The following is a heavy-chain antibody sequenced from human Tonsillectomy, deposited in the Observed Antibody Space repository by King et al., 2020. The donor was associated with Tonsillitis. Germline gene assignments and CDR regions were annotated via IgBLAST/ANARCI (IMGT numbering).Heavy chain of an antibody. CDR1: GFTFSNYW. CDR2: IKQDGSEK. CDR3: ARESGDS. D-gene: IGHD7-27*01. V-gene: IGHV3-7*03. J-gene: IGHJ4*02. Sequence: VQLVESGGGLVQPGGSLRLSCAASGFTFSNYWMSWVRQAPGKGLEWVANIKQDGSEKYYVDSVKGRFTVSRDNAKNSLYLQMNSLRAEDTAVYYCARESGDSWGQGTLVTVSS.